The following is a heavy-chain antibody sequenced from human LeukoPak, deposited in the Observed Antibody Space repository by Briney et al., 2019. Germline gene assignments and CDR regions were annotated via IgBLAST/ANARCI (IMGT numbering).Heavy chain of an antibody. J-gene: IGHJ6*03. CDR2: INHSGNT. Sequence: PSETLSLTCAVYGGSFSGYYWSWIRQPPGKGLEWIGEINHSGNTNYNPSLKSRVTISVDTSKNQFSLKLSSVTAADTAVYYCARGRGSSWSKANYYYYMDVWGKGTTVTVSS. V-gene: IGHV4-34*01. CDR3: ARGRGSSWSKANYYYYMDV. D-gene: IGHD6-13*01. CDR1: GGSFSGYY.